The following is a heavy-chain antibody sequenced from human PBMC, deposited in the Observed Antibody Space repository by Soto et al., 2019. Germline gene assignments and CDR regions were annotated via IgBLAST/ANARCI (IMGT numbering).Heavy chain of an antibody. CDR3: ARDPKTSGGQHWAFNYFDS. CDR2: ISYDGTNK. D-gene: IGHD7-27*01. Sequence: QVQLVESGGGVVQPGRSLRLSCAASGFSFSISPMHWVRQAPGKGPEWVALISYDGTNKFYADSVKGRFTISRDNPKSTLYLQVDSLRPEDAAVSYCARDPKTSGGQHWAFNYFDSWGKGPLVTVSS. J-gene: IGHJ4*02. CDR1: GFSFSISP. V-gene: IGHV3-30-3*01.